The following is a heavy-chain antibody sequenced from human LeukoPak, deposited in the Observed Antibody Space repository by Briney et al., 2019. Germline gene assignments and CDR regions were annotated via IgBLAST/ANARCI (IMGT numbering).Heavy chain of an antibody. V-gene: IGHV3-21*01. D-gene: IGHD3-3*01. J-gene: IGHJ4*02. CDR1: GFTFSSYS. CDR2: ISSSSSYI. CDR3: ARVGSYNGAYYDFWRGYYPQPFDY. Sequence: GGSLRLSCAASGFTFSSYSMNWVRQAPGKGLEWVSSISSSSSYIYYADSVKGRFTISRDNAKNSLYLQMNSLRAEDTAVYYCARVGSYNGAYYDFWRGYYPQPFDYWGQGTLVTVSS.